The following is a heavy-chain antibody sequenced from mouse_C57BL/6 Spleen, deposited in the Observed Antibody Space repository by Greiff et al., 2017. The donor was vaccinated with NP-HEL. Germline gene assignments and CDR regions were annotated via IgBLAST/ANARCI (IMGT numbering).Heavy chain of an antibody. D-gene: IGHD2-3*01. CDR1: GYAFTNYL. V-gene: IGHV1-54*01. J-gene: IGHJ2*01. Sequence: VKLMESGAELVRPGTSVKVSCKASGYAFTNYLIEWVKQRPGQGLEWIGVINPGSGGTNYNEKFKGKATLTADKSSSTAYMQLSSLTSEDSAVYFCAREDDGYYGAYWGQGTTLTVSS. CDR3: AREDDGYYGAY. CDR2: INPGSGGT.